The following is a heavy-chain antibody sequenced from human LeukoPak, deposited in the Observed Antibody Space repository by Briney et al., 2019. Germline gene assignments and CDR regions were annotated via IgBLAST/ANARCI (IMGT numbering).Heavy chain of an antibody. J-gene: IGHJ4*02. CDR1: GGSISSSSYY. D-gene: IGHD3-9*01. CDR2: IYYSGST. V-gene: IGHV4-39*01. CDR3: ARLGTGDILTGYYPFDY. Sequence: SETPSLTCTVSGGSISSSSYYWGWIRQPPGKGLEWIGSIYYSGSTYYNPSLKSRVTISVDTSKNQFSLKLSSVTAADTAVYYCARLGTGDILTGYYPFDYWGQGTLVTVSS.